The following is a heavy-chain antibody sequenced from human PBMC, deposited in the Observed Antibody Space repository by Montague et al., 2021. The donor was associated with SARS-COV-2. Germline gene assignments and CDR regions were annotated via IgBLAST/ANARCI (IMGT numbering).Heavy chain of an antibody. J-gene: IGHJ6*03. CDR1: GTSFSGYY. CDR3: ARLRDGVVPSPVLGFGPYDSYYYMDV. Sequence: SETLSLTCAVHGTSFSGYYWNWIRQPPGKGLEWIGEINHGGSTKYSPSLKSRLTISADTSKNQFSLKLTSVAAADTAVYYCARLRDGVVPSPVLGFGPYDSYYYMDVWGTGTTVTGSS. D-gene: IGHD3-10*01. V-gene: IGHV4-34*01. CDR2: INHGGST.